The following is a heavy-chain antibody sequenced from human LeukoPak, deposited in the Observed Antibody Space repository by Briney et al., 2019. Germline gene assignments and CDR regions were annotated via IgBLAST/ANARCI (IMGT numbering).Heavy chain of an antibody. CDR3: ARGYCTNGVCFYLDY. CDR2: INTDGTDT. V-gene: IGHV3-74*01. J-gene: IGHJ4*02. Sequence: GGSLRLSCAASGFTFRNFWMHWVRQVPGKGLVWVSRINTDGTDTDYADSVKGRFTISRDHASNTLYLQMNSLRDEDAGVYFCARGYCTNGVCFYLDYWGQGTLVTVSS. CDR1: GFTFRNFW. D-gene: IGHD2-8*01.